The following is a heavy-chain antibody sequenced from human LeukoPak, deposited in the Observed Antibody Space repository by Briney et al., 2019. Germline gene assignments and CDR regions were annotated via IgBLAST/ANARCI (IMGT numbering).Heavy chain of an antibody. D-gene: IGHD3-22*01. V-gene: IGHV1-69*13. CDR3: ASRPDYYDSSGYYERNWFDP. CDR2: IIPIFGTA. Sequence: SVKVSCKASGGTFSRYAISWERQAPGLWLELMGGIIPIFGTANYAQTFHGRVTITADESTSTAYMELSSLRSEDTAVYYCASRPDYYDSSGYYERNWFDPWGQGTLVTVSS. J-gene: IGHJ5*02. CDR1: GGTFSRYA.